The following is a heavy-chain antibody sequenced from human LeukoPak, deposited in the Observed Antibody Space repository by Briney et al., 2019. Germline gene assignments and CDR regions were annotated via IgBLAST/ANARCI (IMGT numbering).Heavy chain of an antibody. J-gene: IGHJ5*02. V-gene: IGHV4-39*07. D-gene: IGHD3-22*01. CDR2: IYYSGST. CDR1: GGSISSSSYY. Sequence: PSETLSLTCTVSGGSISSSSYYWGWIRQPPGKGLEWIGSIYYSGSTYYNPSLKSRVTISVDTSKNQFSLKLSSVTAADTAVYYCARGLVRWFDPWGQGTLVTVSS. CDR3: ARGLVRWFDP.